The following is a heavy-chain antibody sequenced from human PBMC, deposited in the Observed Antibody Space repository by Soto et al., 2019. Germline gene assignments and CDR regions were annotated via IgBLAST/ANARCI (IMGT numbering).Heavy chain of an antibody. V-gene: IGHV3-23*01. D-gene: IGHD3-3*01. Sequence: GGSLRLSCAASGFTFSSYAMSWVRQAPGKGLEWVSAISGSGGSTYYADSVKGRFTISRDNSKNTLYLQMNSLRAEDTAVYYCVWDFWSGYYLQYYYYGMDVWGQGTTVTVSS. CDR2: ISGSGGST. J-gene: IGHJ6*02. CDR3: VWDFWSGYYLQYYYYGMDV. CDR1: GFTFSSYA.